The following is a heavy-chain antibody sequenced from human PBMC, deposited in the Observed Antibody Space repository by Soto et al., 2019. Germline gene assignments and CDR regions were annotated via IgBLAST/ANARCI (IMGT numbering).Heavy chain of an antibody. Sequence: VQLQESSPGLVKPSQTLSLTCTVSGGSISSGDYYWSWIRQPPGKGLEWIGYIHYTGSTYYNPSLKSRVTISGDTSKNQFSLKLSSVTAADTAVYYCARDFRKGFFDYWGQGTLVTVS. CDR2: IHYTGST. J-gene: IGHJ4*02. V-gene: IGHV4-30-4*01. CDR3: ARDFRKGFFDY. CDR1: GGSISSGDYY.